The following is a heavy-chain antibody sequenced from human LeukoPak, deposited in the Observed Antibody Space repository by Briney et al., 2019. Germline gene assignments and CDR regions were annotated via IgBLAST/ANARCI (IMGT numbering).Heavy chain of an antibody. CDR3: ARDLYGSGSYYRGTFDY. Sequence: GGSLRLSCAASGFTFSRYAMNWVRQAPAKGLEWVAVIWFDGSKKYYADSVKGRFTISRDNSKNTLYLQMNSLRAEDTAVYYCARDLYGSGSYYRGTFDYWGQGTLVTVSS. D-gene: IGHD3-10*01. CDR1: GFTFSRYA. J-gene: IGHJ4*02. V-gene: IGHV3-33*08. CDR2: IWFDGSKK.